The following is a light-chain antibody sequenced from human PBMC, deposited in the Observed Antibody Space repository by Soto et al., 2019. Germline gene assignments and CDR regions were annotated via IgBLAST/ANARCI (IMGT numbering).Light chain of an antibody. CDR3: QQYYSYSGYT. CDR2: DAS. Sequence: DIQMTQSPSTLSASVGDRVTITCRASQSISRWLAWYHQKPGKAPKFLIYDASNLQSGVPSRFSGSGSGTEVTLTISSLQPDDFATYYCQQYYSYSGYTFGQGTKLEIK. J-gene: IGKJ2*01. V-gene: IGKV1-5*01. CDR1: QSISRW.